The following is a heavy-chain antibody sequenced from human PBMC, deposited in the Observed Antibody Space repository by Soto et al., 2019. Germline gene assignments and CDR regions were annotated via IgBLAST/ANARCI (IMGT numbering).Heavy chain of an antibody. CDR3: ARVEDYDILTGYSPYYFDY. Sequence: QVQLVQSGAEVKKPGASVKVSCKASGYTFTSYGISWVRQAPGQGLEWMGWISAYNGNTNYAQKLQGRVTMTTDTSTSTAYMELRSLRSDDTAVYYCARVEDYDILTGYSPYYFDYWGQGTLVTVSS. J-gene: IGHJ4*02. CDR1: GYTFTSYG. V-gene: IGHV1-18*01. D-gene: IGHD3-9*01. CDR2: ISAYNGNT.